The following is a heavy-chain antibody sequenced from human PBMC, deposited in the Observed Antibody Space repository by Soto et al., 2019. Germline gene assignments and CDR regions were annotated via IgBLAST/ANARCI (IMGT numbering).Heavy chain of an antibody. Sequence: SETLSLTCIVSGGSFGIFAYYWSWIRHPPGSALYWIVYIQYSWDTNYNSSLKSRVNISVDRSSSRFSLKLTSVTAADTAFYYCARHDYSDRTFDLWGQGTMVTVSS. CDR1: GGSFGIFAYY. CDR2: IQYSWDT. V-gene: IGHV4-61*08. D-gene: IGHD3-22*01. J-gene: IGHJ3*01. CDR3: ARHDYSDRTFDL.